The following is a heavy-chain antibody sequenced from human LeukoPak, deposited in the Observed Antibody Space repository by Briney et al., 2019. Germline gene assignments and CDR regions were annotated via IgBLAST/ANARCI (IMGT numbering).Heavy chain of an antibody. CDR2: INPTGGST. D-gene: IGHD3-22*01. V-gene: IGHV1-46*01. Sequence: ASVKVSCKASGYTFTSYYMHWVRQAPGQGLEWMGLINPTGGSTGYAQKFQGRVTMTRDMSTSTDYMELSSLRSDDTAVYYCARVGYYYDSSGYGGLIYYYYYYMDVWGKGTTVTISS. J-gene: IGHJ6*03. CDR3: ARVGYYYDSSGYGGLIYYYYYYMDV. CDR1: GYTFTSYY.